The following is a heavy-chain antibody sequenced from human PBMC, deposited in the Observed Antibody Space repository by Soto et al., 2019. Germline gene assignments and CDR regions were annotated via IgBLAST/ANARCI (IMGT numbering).Heavy chain of an antibody. V-gene: IGHV3-30*03. Sequence: VQLVESGGGVVQPGRSLRLSCAASGFIFSNYGMHWVRQAPGQGLEWVAVISYDGSDKFYADSVKGRFTISRDKSKNTLYVQMNSLRREDTAVYYCVRETLDTTLARFDYWGQGTLVTVSS. D-gene: IGHD1-1*01. CDR1: GFIFSNYG. J-gene: IGHJ4*02. CDR3: VRETLDTTLARFDY. CDR2: ISYDGSDK.